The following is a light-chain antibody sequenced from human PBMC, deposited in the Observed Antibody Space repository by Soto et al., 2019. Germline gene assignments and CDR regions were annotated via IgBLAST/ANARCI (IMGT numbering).Light chain of an antibody. CDR2: SNN. CDR1: SSNIGSNA. J-gene: IGLJ2*01. V-gene: IGLV1-44*01. Sequence: QAVVTQPPSASGTPGQRVTISCSGSSSNIGSNAVNWYQQITGTAPKLHIYSNNQRPSGVPDRFSGSKSGTSASLAISGLQSEDEADYFCSAWDDSLNGVVFGGGTQLTVL. CDR3: SAWDDSLNGVV.